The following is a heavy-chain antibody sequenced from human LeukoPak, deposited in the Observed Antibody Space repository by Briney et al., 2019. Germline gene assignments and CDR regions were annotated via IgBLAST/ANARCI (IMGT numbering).Heavy chain of an antibody. J-gene: IGHJ5*02. D-gene: IGHD3-10*01. CDR1: GYTFTGYY. V-gene: IGHV1-2*02. CDR2: INPNSGGT. Sequence: GASVKVSCKASGYTFTGYYMHWVRQAPGQGLVWMGWINPNSGGTNYAQKFQGRVTMTRDTSISTAYMELSRLRSDDTAVYYCARDGSGSYYWNWFDPWGQGTLVTVSS. CDR3: ARDGSGSYYWNWFDP.